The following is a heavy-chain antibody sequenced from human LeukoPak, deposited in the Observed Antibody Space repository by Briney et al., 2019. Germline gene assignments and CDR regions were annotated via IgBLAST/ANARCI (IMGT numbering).Heavy chain of an antibody. CDR1: GYTFTGYY. CDR2: ISANNDNA. V-gene: IGHV1-18*04. CDR3: ARDLGSSTTNRWFDP. J-gene: IGHJ5*02. D-gene: IGHD2-2*01. Sequence: EASVKVSCKASGYTFTGYYMHWVRQAPGQGLEWMGWISANNDNANYAQKLQGRVTMTTDTSTGTAYMELRSLRSDDTAVYYCARDLGSSTTNRWFDPWGQGTLVTVSS.